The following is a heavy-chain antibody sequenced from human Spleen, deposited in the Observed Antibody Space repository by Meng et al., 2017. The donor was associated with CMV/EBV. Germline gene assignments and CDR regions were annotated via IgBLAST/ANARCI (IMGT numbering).Heavy chain of an antibody. CDR3: ARLPITIFGVGKYYYYGMDV. Sequence: SETLSLTCAVYGGSFSGYYWSWIRQPPGKGLEWIGEINHSGSTNYNPSLKSRVTISVDTSKNQFSLKLSSVTAADTAVYYCARLPITIFGVGKYYYYGMDVWRQGTTVTVSS. J-gene: IGHJ6*02. D-gene: IGHD3-3*01. CDR2: INHSGST. CDR1: GGSFSGYY. V-gene: IGHV4-34*01.